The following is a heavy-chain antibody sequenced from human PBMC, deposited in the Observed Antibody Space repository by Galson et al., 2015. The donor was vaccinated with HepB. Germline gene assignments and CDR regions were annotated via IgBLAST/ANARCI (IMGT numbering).Heavy chain of an antibody. V-gene: IGHV3-72*01. CDR2: SRDKANSYTT. J-gene: IGHJ4*02. CDR1: GFSFSDHY. D-gene: IGHD6-19*01. CDR3: VRVVRYSSAWVIDY. Sequence: SLRLSCAASGFSFSDHYMDWVRQAPGKGLERVGRSRDKANSYTTEYAASVKGRFTISRDDSKNSLYLQMNSLKIEDTAVYYCVRVVRYSSAWVIDYWAREPWSPSPQ.